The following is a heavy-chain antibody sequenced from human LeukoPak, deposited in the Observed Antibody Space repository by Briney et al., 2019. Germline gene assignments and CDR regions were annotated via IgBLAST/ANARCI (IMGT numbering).Heavy chain of an antibody. J-gene: IGHJ4*02. Sequence: GGSLRLSCAASGFTFSSYAMNWVRQAPGKGLEWISSISGSGDNTYYADSVKGRFTISRDNSKNTLYLQMNSLRAEDTAVYYCAKGPEWLFPPGGESFDYWGQGTLVTVSS. V-gene: IGHV3-23*01. CDR1: GFTFSSYA. D-gene: IGHD3-3*01. CDR2: ISGSGDNT. CDR3: AKGPEWLFPPGGESFDY.